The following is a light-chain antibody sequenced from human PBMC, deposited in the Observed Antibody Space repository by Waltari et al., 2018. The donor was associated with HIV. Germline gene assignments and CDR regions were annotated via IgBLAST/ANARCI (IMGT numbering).Light chain of an antibody. V-gene: IGLV1-47*01. J-gene: IGLJ1*01. CDR3: AAWDDSLGGFV. Sequence: QSALTQSPSASAAPGRSLTISCAGTGSDIGSNTVFWFQKFPTSAPKLLIFGIRRRPSGVPDRFSASKSGTSASLVIGGLRTEDEADYYCAAWDDSLGGFVVGTGTKVTVL. CDR1: GSDIGSNT. CDR2: GIR.